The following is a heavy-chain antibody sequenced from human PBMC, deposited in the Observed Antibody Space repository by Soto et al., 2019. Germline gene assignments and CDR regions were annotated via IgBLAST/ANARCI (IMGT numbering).Heavy chain of an antibody. D-gene: IGHD2-15*01. V-gene: IGHV4-39*02. CDR2: IYYDSST. J-gene: IGHJ4*02. Sequence: PSETLSLTCTVSGGSVNSNNYYWAWIRQPPGKGLAWIASIYYDSSTYYSASLKSRVTISRDTSKNQFSLRLTSMAAADTAVYYCAKVVVAATRHTDFDSWGKGTLVTVSS. CDR1: GGSVNSNNYY. CDR3: AKVVVAATRHTDFDS.